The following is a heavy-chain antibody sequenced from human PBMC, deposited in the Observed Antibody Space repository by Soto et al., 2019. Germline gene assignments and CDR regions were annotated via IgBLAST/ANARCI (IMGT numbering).Heavy chain of an antibody. CDR3: ARKNAYSTGWYTDVDY. Sequence: GGSLRLSCAASGFTFSTYAMHWVRQAPGKGLEWVAVISHDGTNKYYADSVKGRFTISRDNSKNTLFLQMNSLGDDDTGVYYCARKNAYSTGWYTDVDYWGQGTLVTVSS. V-gene: IGHV3-30*04. D-gene: IGHD6-19*01. CDR2: ISHDGTNK. CDR1: GFTFSTYA. J-gene: IGHJ4*02.